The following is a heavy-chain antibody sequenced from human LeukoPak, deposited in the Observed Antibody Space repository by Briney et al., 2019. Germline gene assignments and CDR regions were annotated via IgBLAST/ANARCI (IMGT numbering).Heavy chain of an antibody. D-gene: IGHD5-24*01. J-gene: IGHJ3*01. CDR1: GYSFNTYY. Sequence: GESLKISCTGSGYSFNTYYIAWVRQMPGKGLEWMALIYPGDSDTRYSPSFEGQVTISADKSISTAYLQWSSLKASDSAMYYCARQGGYNSASAFDVWGQGTKVTVSS. CDR3: ARQGGYNSASAFDV. V-gene: IGHV5-51*01. CDR2: IYPGDSDT.